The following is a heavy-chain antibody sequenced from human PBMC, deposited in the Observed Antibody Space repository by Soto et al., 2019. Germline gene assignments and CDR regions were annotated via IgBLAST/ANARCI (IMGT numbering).Heavy chain of an antibody. D-gene: IGHD4-4*01. Sequence: EVQILESGGSLVQPGGSLRLSYAASGFTFSSAAMNWVRQAPGKGLEWVSIISGSDSRTYYADSVKGRFTISRDNSKNTLYLDMNSLRAEDTAVYYCAKSLDIHYKNWFDPWGQGTLVTVSS. CDR2: ISGSDSRT. CDR1: GFTFSSAA. J-gene: IGHJ5*02. CDR3: AKSLDIHYKNWFDP. V-gene: IGHV3-23*01.